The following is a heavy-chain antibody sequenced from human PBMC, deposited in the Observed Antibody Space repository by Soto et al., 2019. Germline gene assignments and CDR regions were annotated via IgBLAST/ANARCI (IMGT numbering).Heavy chain of an antibody. D-gene: IGHD4-4*01. V-gene: IGHV4-59*06. Sequence: NPSETLPLTCTLTGGAISGYYWSWIRQHPGQALEWIGYIPYSGSTYYNPSIQRRVTISVQTTTNQLPLKLSSGTVADTAVNNSASGTRHPSPCATYRGNAFEIGGQGTMVTVSS. CDR2: IPYSGST. CDR3: ASGTRHPSPCATYRGNAFEI. J-gene: IGHJ3*02. CDR1: GGAISGYY.